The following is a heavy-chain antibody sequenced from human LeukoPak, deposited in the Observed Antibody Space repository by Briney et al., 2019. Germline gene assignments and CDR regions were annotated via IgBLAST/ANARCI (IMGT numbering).Heavy chain of an antibody. Sequence: GGSLRLSCAASGFTFNNFWMTWVRQAPGKGLEWVADIKEDGSAKFYVDSVKGRFTISRDNSKNTLYLQMNSLRAEDTAVYYCAREWGRAVDYWGQGTLVTVSS. J-gene: IGHJ4*02. CDR2: IKEDGSAK. CDR3: AREWGRAVDY. D-gene: IGHD7-27*01. V-gene: IGHV3-7*01. CDR1: GFTFNNFW.